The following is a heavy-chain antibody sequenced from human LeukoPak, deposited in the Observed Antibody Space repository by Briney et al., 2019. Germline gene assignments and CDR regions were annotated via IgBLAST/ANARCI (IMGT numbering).Heavy chain of an antibody. D-gene: IGHD5-18*01. J-gene: IGHJ4*02. CDR3: ARTPRGYSYGYGFDY. CDR1: GFTFSSYS. Sequence: GGSPRLSCAASGFTFSSYSMTWVRHAPGRGLESISYISDSGATKHYADSVRGRFTISRDNAKNSLYLQMDSLRDEDTAVYYCARTPRGYSYGYGFDYWGQGILVTVSS. V-gene: IGHV3-48*02. CDR2: ISDSGATK.